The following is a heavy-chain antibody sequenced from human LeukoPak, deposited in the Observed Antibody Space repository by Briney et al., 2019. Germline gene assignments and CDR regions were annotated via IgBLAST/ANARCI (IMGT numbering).Heavy chain of an antibody. J-gene: IGHJ4*02. Sequence: GGSLRLSCAASGFTFSNYGMHWVRQAPGKGLEWLAAIFYDGSNKYYADTVKGRFTISRDNSKNTLYLQVNSLTAEDTAVYYCERDQALYFSYGDYWGQGTLVTVSS. D-gene: IGHD2/OR15-2a*01. CDR1: GFTFSNYG. V-gene: IGHV3-33*01. CDR3: ERDQALYFSYGDY. CDR2: IFYDGSNK.